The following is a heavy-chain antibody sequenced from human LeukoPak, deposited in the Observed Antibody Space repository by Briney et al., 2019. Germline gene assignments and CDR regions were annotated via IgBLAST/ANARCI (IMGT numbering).Heavy chain of an antibody. D-gene: IGHD3-22*01. CDR2: FDPEDGET. Sequence: ASVKVSCKVSGYTLTELSMHWVRQAPGKGLEWMGGFDPEDGETIYAQKFQGRVTMTEDTSTDTAYTELSSLRSEDTAVYYCATDPGSGYSHYYYYGMDVWGQGTTVTVSS. CDR1: GYTLTELS. J-gene: IGHJ6*02. CDR3: ATDPGSGYSHYYYYGMDV. V-gene: IGHV1-24*01.